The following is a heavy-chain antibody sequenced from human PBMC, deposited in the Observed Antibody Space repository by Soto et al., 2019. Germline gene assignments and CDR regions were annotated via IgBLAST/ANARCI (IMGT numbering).Heavy chain of an antibody. Sequence: EVQLVESGGGLVKPGGSLRLSCAASGFTFSSYSMNWVRQAPGKGLEWVSSISSSSSYIYYADSVKGRFTISRDNAKNSLYLQMNSLRAEETAVYYCARENDDYIRGSYRPAEYFQHWGQGTLVTVSS. D-gene: IGHD3-16*02. V-gene: IGHV3-21*01. CDR1: GFTFSSYS. J-gene: IGHJ1*01. CDR2: ISSSSSYI. CDR3: ARENDDYIRGSYRPAEYFQH.